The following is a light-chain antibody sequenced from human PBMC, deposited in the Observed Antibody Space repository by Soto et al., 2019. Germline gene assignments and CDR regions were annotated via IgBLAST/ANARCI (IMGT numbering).Light chain of an antibody. V-gene: IGKV1D-12*01. J-gene: IGKJ2*01. CDR2: AAS. CDR1: QDINTW. CDR3: QQTNIFPFT. Sequence: DLPMTQSPSSVSAFVGDRVTFTCRASQDINTWLVWYQQKPGKAPKLLIYAASTLQGAVPSRFSGRGSGTDFSLTISSLQPEDFATYFCQQTNIFPFTFGQGTKLEI.